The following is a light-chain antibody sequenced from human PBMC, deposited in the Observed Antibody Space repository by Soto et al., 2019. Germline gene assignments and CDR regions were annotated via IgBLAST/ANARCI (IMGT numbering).Light chain of an antibody. J-gene: IGKJ2*01. CDR2: GAS. V-gene: IGKV3-15*01. CDR1: QSVSSN. CDR3: QQYDNWPPYT. Sequence: EIVMTQSPATLSVSPGERATLSCRASQSVSSNLAWYPQKPGQAPRLLFYGASTRATGIPARFSGSGSGTEFTLTISSLQSEDFAVYYCQQYDNWPPYTFGQGTKLQIK.